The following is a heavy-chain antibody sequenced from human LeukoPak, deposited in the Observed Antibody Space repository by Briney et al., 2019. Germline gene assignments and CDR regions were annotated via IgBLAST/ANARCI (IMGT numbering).Heavy chain of an antibody. CDR3: ARGTLYYYDSSGYYY. J-gene: IGHJ4*02. D-gene: IGHD3-22*01. Sequence: SSETLSLTCTVSGGSISSGGYYWSWIRQPPGKGLEWIGYIYHSGSTYYNPSLKSRVTISVDRSKNQFSLKLSSVTAADTAVYYCARGTLYYYDSSGYYYWGQGTLVTVSS. CDR2: IYHSGST. CDR1: GGSISSGGYY. V-gene: IGHV4-30-2*01.